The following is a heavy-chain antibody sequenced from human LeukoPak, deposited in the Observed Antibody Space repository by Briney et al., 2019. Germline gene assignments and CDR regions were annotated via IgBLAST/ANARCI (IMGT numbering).Heavy chain of an antibody. CDR2: IYTSGST. J-gene: IGHJ5*02. CDR3: ARETPITIFGVVIIGGYDNWFDP. Sequence: SQTLSLTCAVSGGSISSGDYYWSWIRQPPGKGLEWIGRIYTSGSTNYNPSLKSRVTMSVDTSKNQFSLKLSSVTAADTAVYYCARETPITIFGVVIIGGYDNWFDPWGQGTLVTVSS. CDR1: GGSISSGDYY. D-gene: IGHD3-3*01. V-gene: IGHV4-61*02.